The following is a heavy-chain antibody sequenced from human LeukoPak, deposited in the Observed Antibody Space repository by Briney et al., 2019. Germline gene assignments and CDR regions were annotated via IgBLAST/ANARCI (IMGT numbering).Heavy chain of an antibody. D-gene: IGHD3-10*01. CDR2: IIPIFGTA. CDR1: GGTFSSYA. Sequence: APVKVSCKASGGTFSSYAISWVRQAPGQGLEWMGGIIPIFGTANYAQKFQGRVTITADESTSTAYMELSSLRSEDTAVYYCARTWFGELLVSNWFDPWDQGTLVTVSS. CDR3: ARTWFGELLVSNWFDP. V-gene: IGHV1-69*13. J-gene: IGHJ5*02.